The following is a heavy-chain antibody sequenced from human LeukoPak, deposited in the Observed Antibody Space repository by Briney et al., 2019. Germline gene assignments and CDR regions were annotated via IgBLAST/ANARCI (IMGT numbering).Heavy chain of an antibody. D-gene: IGHD3-22*01. J-gene: IGHJ4*02. Sequence: GGSLRLSCAASGFTFSSYEMNWVRQAPGKGLEWVSYISSSGSTIYYADSVKGRFTISRDNAKNSLYLQMNSPRAEDTAVYYCARDSSDYYSDFDYWGQGTLVTVSS. CDR1: GFTFSSYE. CDR3: ARDSSDYYSDFDY. V-gene: IGHV3-48*03. CDR2: ISSSGSTI.